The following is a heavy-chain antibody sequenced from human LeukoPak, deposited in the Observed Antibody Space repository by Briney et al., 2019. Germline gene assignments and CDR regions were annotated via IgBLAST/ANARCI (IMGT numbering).Heavy chain of an antibody. CDR2: INPNSGGT. D-gene: IGHD3-22*01. CDR3: ARDQDYYDSSGSASSYAFDI. J-gene: IGHJ3*02. V-gene: IGHV1-2*02. CDR1: GYTFTGYY. Sequence: ASVKVSCKASGYTFTGYYMHWVRQAPGQGLEWMGWINPNSGGTNYAQKFQGRVTMTRDTSISTAYMELSRLRSDDTAVYYCARDQDYYDSSGSASSYAFDIWGQGTMVTVSS.